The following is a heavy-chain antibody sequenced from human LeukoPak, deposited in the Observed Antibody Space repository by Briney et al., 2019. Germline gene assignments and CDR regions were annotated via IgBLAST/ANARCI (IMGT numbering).Heavy chain of an antibody. D-gene: IGHD3-10*01. V-gene: IGHV3-7*01. CDR2: IKQDGSVE. J-gene: IGHJ5*02. CDR3: ARWADDSGIYYIAS. CDR1: GFTYTNYW. Sequence: GGSLGLSCAASGFTYTNYWMAWVRQAPGKGLQWVASIKQDGSVEYYVDSVKGRFTISRDNAKNSHYLQMNSLRVEDMAVYYCARWADDSGIYYIASWGQGTLVTVSS.